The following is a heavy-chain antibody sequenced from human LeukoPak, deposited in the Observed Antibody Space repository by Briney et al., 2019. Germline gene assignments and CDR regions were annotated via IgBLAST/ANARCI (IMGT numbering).Heavy chain of an antibody. CDR1: GDSVSSNSAA. J-gene: IGHJ6*02. CDR3: ARDISIAAAGPYYYYGMDV. CDR2: TYYRSKWYN. Sequence: SQTLSLTCAISGDSVSSNSAAWNWITQSPSRGLGWLGRTYYRSKWYNDYAVSVKGRITINPDTSKNQFSLQLNSVTPEDTAVYYCARDISIAAAGPYYYYGMDVWGQGTTVTVSS. V-gene: IGHV6-1*01. D-gene: IGHD6-13*01.